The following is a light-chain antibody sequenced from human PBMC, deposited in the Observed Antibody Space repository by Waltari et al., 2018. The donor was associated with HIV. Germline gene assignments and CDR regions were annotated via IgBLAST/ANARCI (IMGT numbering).Light chain of an antibody. Sequence: QSVLNQSPSASGTPGQRVIISCSGSSSNIGSNHVTWYQQFPGTAPKLHITSYSQRPSGVPERCSGSKSATSASLAISGRRSEDEADYYGATWDDSLNAWVFGGGTKLTVL. CDR3: ATWDDSLNAWV. CDR1: SSNIGSNH. CDR2: SYS. V-gene: IGLV1-44*01. J-gene: IGLJ3*02.